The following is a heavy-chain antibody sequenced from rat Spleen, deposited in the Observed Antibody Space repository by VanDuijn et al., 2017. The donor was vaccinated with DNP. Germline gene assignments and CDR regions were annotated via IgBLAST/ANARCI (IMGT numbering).Heavy chain of an antibody. Sequence: QVQLKESGPGLVQPSQTLSLTCTVSGFSLISNSVHWVRQPPGKGLEWVGAIWSGGSTDYNSTLKSRLSISRDTSKSQVFLKMNSLRSEDTATYYCASWSPIAPISTSNYWGQGVMVTVSS. J-gene: IGHJ2*01. V-gene: IGHV2-1*01. CDR3: ASWSPIAPISTSNY. CDR2: IWSGGST. CDR1: GFSLISNS. D-gene: IGHD1-2*01.